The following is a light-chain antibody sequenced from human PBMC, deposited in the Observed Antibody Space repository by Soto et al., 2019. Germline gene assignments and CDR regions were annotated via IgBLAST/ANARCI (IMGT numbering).Light chain of an antibody. V-gene: IGKV3-20*01. CDR1: QSVSNNY. CDR3: QQYGSSGT. CDR2: GAS. Sequence: EIVLTQSPCTLSLSPGERAPLSSVASQSVSNNYLAWYQQKPGQAPRLLIYGASNRATGIPDRFSGSGSGTDFTLTISRLEPEDFAVYYCQQYGSSGTFGQGTKVDIK. J-gene: IGKJ1*01.